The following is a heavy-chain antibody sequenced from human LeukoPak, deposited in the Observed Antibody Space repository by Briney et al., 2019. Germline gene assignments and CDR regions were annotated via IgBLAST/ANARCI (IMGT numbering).Heavy chain of an antibody. CDR2: INPSGGST. D-gene: IGHD3-22*01. J-gene: IGHJ4*02. CDR3: ARDHNWGYYDSSGYYY. Sequence: ASVKVSCKASGYTFTSYGISWVRQAPGQGLEWMGIINPSGGSTSYAQKFQGRVTMTRDTSTSTVYMELSSLRSEDTAVYYCARDHNWGYYDSSGYYYWGQGTLVTVSS. CDR1: GYTFTSYG. V-gene: IGHV1-46*01.